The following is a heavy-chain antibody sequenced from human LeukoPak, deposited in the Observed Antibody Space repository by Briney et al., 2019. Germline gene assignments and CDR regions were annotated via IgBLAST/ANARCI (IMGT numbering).Heavy chain of an antibody. CDR3: ARNNDMDV. Sequence: GGSLRLSCAASGFILSNHWMTWVRQAPGKGPEWVANMNKDGSEKYYVDSVKGRFTISRDTAKNSLYRQMSNLRAEDTALYYCARNNDMDVWGQGTTVIVSS. J-gene: IGHJ6*02. CDR2: MNKDGSEK. D-gene: IGHD1/OR15-1a*01. V-gene: IGHV3-7*03. CDR1: GFILSNHW.